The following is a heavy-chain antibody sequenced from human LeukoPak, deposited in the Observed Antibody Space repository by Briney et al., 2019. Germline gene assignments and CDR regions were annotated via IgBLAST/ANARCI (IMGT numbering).Heavy chain of an antibody. CDR1: GGSISSNNW. V-gene: IGHV4-4*02. Sequence: SETLSLTCAVSGGSISSNNWWIWVRQSPEKGLEWIGEIYHDGSTNYNPSLKSRVTISVDTSKNQFSLKLSSVTAADTAVYYCARVVPAAIGDAFDIWGQGTMVTVSS. D-gene: IGHD2-2*01. CDR3: ARVVPAAIGDAFDI. J-gene: IGHJ3*02. CDR2: IYHDGST.